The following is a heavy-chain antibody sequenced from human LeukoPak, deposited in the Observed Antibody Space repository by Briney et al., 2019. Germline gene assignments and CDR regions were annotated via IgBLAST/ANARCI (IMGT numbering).Heavy chain of an antibody. CDR2: ISAYNGNT. D-gene: IGHD5-12*01. CDR3: ARVQKSRKSVASAVDC. J-gene: IGHJ4*02. Sequence: GASVKVSCKASGYTFTSYGISWVRQAPGQGLEWMGWISAYNGNTNYAQKLQGRVTMTTDTSTSTAYMELRSLRSDDTAVYYCARVQKSRKSVASAVDCWGQGTVVIVSS. CDR1: GYTFTSYG. V-gene: IGHV1-18*01.